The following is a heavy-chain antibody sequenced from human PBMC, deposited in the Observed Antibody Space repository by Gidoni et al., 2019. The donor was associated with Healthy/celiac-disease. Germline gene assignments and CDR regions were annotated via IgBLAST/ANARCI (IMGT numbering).Heavy chain of an antibody. D-gene: IGHD5-12*01. CDR2: IIPIFGTA. Sequence: QVQLVQSGAEVKKPGSSVKVSCKASGDTFSSYAISWVRQAPGQGLEWMGGIIPIFGTANYAQKFQGRVTITADESTSTAYMELSSLRSEDTAVYYCARALEWLPTQYYFDYWGQGTLVTVSS. CDR1: GDTFSSYA. V-gene: IGHV1-69*01. J-gene: IGHJ4*02. CDR3: ARALEWLPTQYYFDY.